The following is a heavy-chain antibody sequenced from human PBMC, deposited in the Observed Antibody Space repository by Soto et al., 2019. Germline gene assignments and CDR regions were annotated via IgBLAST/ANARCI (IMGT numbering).Heavy chain of an antibody. CDR2: IYYSGST. V-gene: IGHV4-59*08. D-gene: IGHD3-3*01. J-gene: IGHJ5*02. CDR3: ARLSYDFWSGPPGLNWFDP. CDR1: GGSISSYY. Sequence: SETLSVTCTVSGGSISSYYWSWIRQPPGKGLEWIGYIYYSGSTNYNPSLKSRVTISVDTSKNQFSLKLSSVTAADTAVYYCARLSYDFWSGPPGLNWFDPWGQGTLVTVAS.